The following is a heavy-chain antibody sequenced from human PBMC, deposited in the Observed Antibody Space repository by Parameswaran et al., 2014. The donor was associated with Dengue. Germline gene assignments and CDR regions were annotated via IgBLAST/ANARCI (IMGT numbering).Heavy chain of an antibody. CDR3: AIIQGYSGSYYRAFDI. J-gene: IGHJ3*02. D-gene: IGHD1-26*01. CDR2: ISSNGGST. V-gene: IGHV3-64D*09. Sequence: WIRQPPGKGLEYVSAISSNGGSTYYADSVKGRFTISRDNSKNTLYLQMSSLRAEDTAVYYCAIIQGYSGSYYRAFDIWGQGTMVTVSS.